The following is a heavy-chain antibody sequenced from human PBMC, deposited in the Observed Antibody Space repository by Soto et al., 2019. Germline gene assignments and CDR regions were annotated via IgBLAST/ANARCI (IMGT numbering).Heavy chain of an antibody. J-gene: IGHJ6*02. CDR2: IDPSNSYI. Sequence: GESLKISCQGSGYSFTTHWITWVRQTPGKGLEWMGRIDPSNSYIKYSPSFQGHVTISVDRSNSTAYLQWSRLEAADNATYYCARRLSGPKEEYNAYFFYGLDVWGRGTKVTV. V-gene: IGHV5-10-1*01. CDR1: GYSFTTHW. CDR3: ARRLSGPKEEYNAYFFYGLDV. D-gene: IGHD1-1*01.